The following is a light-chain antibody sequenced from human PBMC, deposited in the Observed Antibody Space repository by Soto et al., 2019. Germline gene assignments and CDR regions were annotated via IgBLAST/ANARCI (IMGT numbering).Light chain of an antibody. CDR1: QGISRF. CDR2: DTS. CDR3: LQHNTSPYT. Sequence: DVQMTQSPSAMSASVGDRVTITCRASQGISRFLAWFQQKPGKAPERLIYDTSTLQVGVPSRFSGGGSGTEFTLAISGLQPDDYATYYCLQHNTSPYTFGQGTKLEIK. V-gene: IGKV1-17*03. J-gene: IGKJ2*01.